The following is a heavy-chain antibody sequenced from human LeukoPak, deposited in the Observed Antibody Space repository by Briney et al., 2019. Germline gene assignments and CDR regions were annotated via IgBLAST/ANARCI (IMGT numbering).Heavy chain of an antibody. J-gene: IGHJ4*02. V-gene: IGHV4-34*01. D-gene: IGHD3-9*01. Sequence: SETLSLTCAVYGGSIRGYYWSWIRQPPGKGLEWVGEIHYTGATSYNPSLKSRATISIETSKNQVSLKLSSVTAADTAVYYCTRGNILSGYCFDFWGQGALVTVSS. CDR1: GGSIRGYY. CDR3: TRGNILSGYCFDF. CDR2: IHYTGAT.